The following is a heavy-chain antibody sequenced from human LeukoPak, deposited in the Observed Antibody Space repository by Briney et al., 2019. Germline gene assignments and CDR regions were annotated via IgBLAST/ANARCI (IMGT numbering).Heavy chain of an antibody. CDR2: IYYSGST. CDR3: ARAPYNLGVVIVPYYFYY. V-gene: IGHV4-59*01. J-gene: IGHJ4*02. Sequence: PSETLSLTCTVSGGSISSYYWSWIRQPPGKGLEWIGYIYYSGSTNYNPSLKSRVTISVDTSKNQFSLKLSSVTAADTAVYYCARAPYNLGVVIVPYYFYYWGQGTLVTVSS. D-gene: IGHD3-3*01. CDR1: GGSISSYY.